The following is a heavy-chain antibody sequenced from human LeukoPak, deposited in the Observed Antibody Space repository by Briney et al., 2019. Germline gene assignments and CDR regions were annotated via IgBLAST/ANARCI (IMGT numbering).Heavy chain of an antibody. D-gene: IGHD3-9*01. CDR3: ARQGLRYFDWLFDY. V-gene: IGHV4-59*08. Sequence: PETLSLTCTVSGGSISSYYWSWIRQPPGKGLEWIGYIYYSGSTNYNPSLKSRVTISVDTSKNQSSLKLSSVTAADTAVYYCARQGLRYFDWLFDYWGQGTLVTVSS. CDR2: IYYSGST. J-gene: IGHJ4*02. CDR1: GGSISSYY.